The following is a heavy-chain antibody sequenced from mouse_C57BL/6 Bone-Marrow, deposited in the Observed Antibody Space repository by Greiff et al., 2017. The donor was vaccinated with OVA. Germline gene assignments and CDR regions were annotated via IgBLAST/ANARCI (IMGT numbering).Heavy chain of an antibody. CDR1: GYTFTDYE. CDR3: TRQGNGSTDFDN. V-gene: IGHV1-15*01. D-gene: IGHD1-1*01. J-gene: IGHJ2*01. Sequence: QVQLQQSGAELVRPGASVTLSCKASGYTFTDYEMHWVKQTPVHGLEWIGAIDPETGGTAYNQKFKGKAILTADKSSSTAYMELRSLTSEDSAVYYCTRQGNGSTDFDNWGQGTTLTVSS. CDR2: IDPETGGT.